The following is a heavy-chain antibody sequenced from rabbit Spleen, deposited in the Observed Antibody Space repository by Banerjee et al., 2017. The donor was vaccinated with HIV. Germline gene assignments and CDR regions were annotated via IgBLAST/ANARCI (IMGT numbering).Heavy chain of an antibody. CDR1: GFSFSSSYY. D-gene: IGHD8-1*01. V-gene: IGHV1S45*01. J-gene: IGHJ6*01. CDR2: IYTGSSGRT. Sequence: QEQLVESGGDLVKPGASLTLTCTASGFSFSSSYYMCWVRQAPGKGLEWIACIYTGSSGRTYYASWAKGRFTISKTSSTTVTLQMTRLTAADTATYFCARDTGSSFSSYGMDLWGPGTLVTVS. CDR3: ARDTGSSFSSYGMDL.